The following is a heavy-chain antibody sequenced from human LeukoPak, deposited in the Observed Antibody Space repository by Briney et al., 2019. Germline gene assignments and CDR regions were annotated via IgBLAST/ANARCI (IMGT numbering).Heavy chain of an antibody. Sequence: AGGSLRLSCAASGFTFSNYAMHWVRQAPGKGLEYVSTISSDGGSTSYANSVKGRSTISRDNSKNTLYLQMGSLRAEDMAVYYCARAGSSFAWVWFDPWGQGTLVSVSS. CDR3: ARAGSSFAWVWFDP. CDR2: ISSDGGST. J-gene: IGHJ5*02. D-gene: IGHD6-13*01. V-gene: IGHV3-64*01. CDR1: GFTFSNYA.